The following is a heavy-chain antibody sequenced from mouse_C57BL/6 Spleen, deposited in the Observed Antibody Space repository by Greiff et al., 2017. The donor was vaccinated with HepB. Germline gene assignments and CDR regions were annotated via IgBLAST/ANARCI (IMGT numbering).Heavy chain of an antibody. CDR3: ARDYGSIYLDY. CDR1: GYTFTSYW. J-gene: IGHJ2*01. V-gene: IGHV1-59*01. CDR2: IDPSDSYT. Sequence: VQLQQPGAELVRPGTSVKLSCKASGYTFTSYWMHWVKQRPGQGLEWIGVIDPSDSYTNYNQKFKGKATLTVDTSSSTAYMQLSSLTSEDSAVYYCARDYGSIYLDYWGQGTTLTVSS. D-gene: IGHD1-1*01.